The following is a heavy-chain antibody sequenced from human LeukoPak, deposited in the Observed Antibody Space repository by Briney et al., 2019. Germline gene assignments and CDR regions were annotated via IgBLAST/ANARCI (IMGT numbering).Heavy chain of an antibody. J-gene: IGHJ5*02. CDR3: AGEGPQQEFDP. CDR2: ISYDGSNK. D-gene: IGHD6-13*01. Sequence: GGSLRLSCAASGFTFSSYAMHWVRQAPGKGLEWVAVISYDGSNKYYADSVKGRFTISRDNSKNTLYLQMNSLRAEDTAMYYCAGEGPQQEFDPWGQGTLVTVSS. V-gene: IGHV3-30-3*01. CDR1: GFTFSSYA.